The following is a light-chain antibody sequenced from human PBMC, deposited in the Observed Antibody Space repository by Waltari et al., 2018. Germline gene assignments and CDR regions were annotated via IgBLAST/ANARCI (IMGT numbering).Light chain of an antibody. CDR1: QSVSSN. CDR3: QQYNNWPYT. Sequence: EIVMMQSPATLSVSPGERATLPCRASQSVSSNLAWYQQKPGQAPRPLIYGASTRATGCPARFSGSGYGTEFTLTISSLQSEDFAVDYCQQYNNWPYTFGQGTKLEIK. V-gene: IGKV3D-15*01. J-gene: IGKJ2*01. CDR2: GAS.